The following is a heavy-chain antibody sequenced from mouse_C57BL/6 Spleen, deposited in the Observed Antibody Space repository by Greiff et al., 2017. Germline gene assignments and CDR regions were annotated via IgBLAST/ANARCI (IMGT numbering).Heavy chain of an antibody. CDR3: AREGRLLRYGWYFDV. D-gene: IGHD1-1*01. CDR1: GFTFSSYA. J-gene: IGHJ1*03. CDR2: ISDGGSYT. Sequence: EVKVVESGGGLVKPGGSLKLSCAASGFTFSSYAMSWVRQTPEKRLEWVATISDGGSYTYYPDNVKGRFTISRDNAKNNLYLQMSHLKSEDTAMYYCAREGRLLRYGWYFDVWGTGTTVTVSS. V-gene: IGHV5-4*01.